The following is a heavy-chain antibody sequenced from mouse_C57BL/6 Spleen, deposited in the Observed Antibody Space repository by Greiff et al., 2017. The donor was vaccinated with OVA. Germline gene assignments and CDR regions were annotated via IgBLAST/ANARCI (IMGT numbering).Heavy chain of an antibody. CDR3: ASLITTVVVPFAY. D-gene: IGHD1-1*01. Sequence: EVKLVESGGDLVKPGGSLKLSCAASGFTFSSYGMSWVRQTPDKRLEWVATISSGGSYTYYPDSVKGRFTISRDNAKNTLYLQMSSLKSDDTAMYYCASLITTVVVPFAYWGQGTLVTVSA. V-gene: IGHV5-6*01. CDR1: GFTFSSYG. J-gene: IGHJ3*01. CDR2: ISSGGSYT.